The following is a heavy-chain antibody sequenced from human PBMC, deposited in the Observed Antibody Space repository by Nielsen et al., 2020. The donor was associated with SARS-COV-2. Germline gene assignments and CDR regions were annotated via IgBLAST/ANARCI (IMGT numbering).Heavy chain of an antibody. CDR1: GFTFGDYG. D-gene: IGHD3-22*01. CDR3: ATGAGTSGYFYVLS. Sequence: GESLKISCAASGFTFGDYGMHWVRQAPGKGLEWVASINGDGGDKYYVDSVKGRFTISRDNPKNSLYLQMGSLRAEDTAVYYCATGAGTSGYFYVLSWGQGSLVTVSS. CDR2: INGDGGDK. J-gene: IGHJ5*02. V-gene: IGHV3-7*01.